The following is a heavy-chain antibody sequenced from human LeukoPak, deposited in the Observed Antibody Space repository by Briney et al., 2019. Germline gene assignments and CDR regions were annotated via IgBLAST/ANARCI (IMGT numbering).Heavy chain of an antibody. CDR2: ISAYNGNT. Sequence: ASVKVSCKASGYTFTSYGISWVRQAPGQGLEWMGWISAYNGNTNYAQKLQGRVTMTTDTSTSTAYMELRSLRSDDTAVYYCARGKRITMIVDYMDVWGTGTTVTVSS. CDR1: GYTFTSYG. CDR3: ARGKRITMIVDYMDV. V-gene: IGHV1-18*01. D-gene: IGHD3-22*01. J-gene: IGHJ6*03.